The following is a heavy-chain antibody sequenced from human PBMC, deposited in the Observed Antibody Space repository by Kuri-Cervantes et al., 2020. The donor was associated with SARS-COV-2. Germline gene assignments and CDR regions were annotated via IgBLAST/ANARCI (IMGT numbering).Heavy chain of an antibody. J-gene: IGHJ6*01. Sequence: ASVKVSCKATGVTFTRDTINWVRQAPGQGLEWMGRIIPDLGVTNYAQKFQGRVTMTRNTSISTAYMELSRLRSEDTAVYYCARRFYGSSWYNYYYYGMDVWGQGTTVTVSS. D-gene: IGHD6-13*01. CDR1: GVTFTRDT. CDR2: IIPDLGVT. V-gene: IGHV1-8*01. CDR3: ARRFYGSSWYNYYYYGMDV.